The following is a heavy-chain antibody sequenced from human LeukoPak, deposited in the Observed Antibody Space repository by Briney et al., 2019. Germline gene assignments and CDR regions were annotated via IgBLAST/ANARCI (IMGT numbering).Heavy chain of an antibody. CDR2: IYYSGST. J-gene: IGHJ4*02. CDR1: GGSISSYY. D-gene: IGHD6-13*01. Sequence: ASETLSLTCTASGGSISSYYWSWIRQPPGKGLEWIGYIYYSGSTNYNPSLKSRVTISVDTSKNQFSLKLSSVTAADTAVYYCARETAAGDFDYWGQGTLVTVSS. CDR3: ARETAAGDFDY. V-gene: IGHV4-59*01.